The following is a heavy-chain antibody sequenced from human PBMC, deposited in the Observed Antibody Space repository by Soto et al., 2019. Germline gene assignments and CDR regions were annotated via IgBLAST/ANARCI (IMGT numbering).Heavy chain of an antibody. J-gene: IGHJ3*02. D-gene: IGHD2-2*01. CDR2: INHSGST. V-gene: IGHV4-34*01. CDR3: ARAPIVLVPAARGVSAFDI. CDR1: GGSFSGYY. Sequence: SETLSLTCAVYGGSFSGYYWSWIRQPPGKGLEWIGEINHSGSTNYNPSLKSRVTISVDTSKNQFSLKLSSVTAADTAVYYCARAPIVLVPAARGVSAFDIWGQGTMVTVSS.